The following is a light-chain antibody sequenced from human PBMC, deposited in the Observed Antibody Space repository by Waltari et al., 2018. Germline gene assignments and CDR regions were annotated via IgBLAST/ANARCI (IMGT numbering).Light chain of an antibody. J-gene: IGKJ1*01. Sequence: DIQMTQSPSTLSASLGDRVTITCRASQSISSWLDWYQHKPGKAPKLLIYKASSLESEVPSRFSGSVSGTEFTLTISSLQPDDFATYYCQQYNSYQWTFGQGTKVEIK. V-gene: IGKV1-5*03. CDR2: KAS. CDR1: QSISSW. CDR3: QQYNSYQWT.